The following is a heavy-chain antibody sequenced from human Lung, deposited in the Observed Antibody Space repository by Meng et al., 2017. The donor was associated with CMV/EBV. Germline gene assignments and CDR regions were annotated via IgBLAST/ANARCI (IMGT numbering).Heavy chain of an antibody. Sequence: GGSLRLSCAASGFTFSSYGMHWVRQAPGKGLEWVAFILYDGSYKYSADSVKGRFTISRDNSKNTLYLQMNSLRAEDTAVYYCAKMVRTLAPGGGFDYWSQGTLVTVSS. D-gene: IGHD4/OR15-4a*01. CDR2: ILYDGSYK. V-gene: IGHV3-30*02. CDR1: GFTFSSYG. CDR3: AKMVRTLAPGGGFDY. J-gene: IGHJ4*02.